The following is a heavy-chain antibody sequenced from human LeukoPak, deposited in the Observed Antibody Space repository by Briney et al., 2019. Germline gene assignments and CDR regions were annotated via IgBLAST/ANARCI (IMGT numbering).Heavy chain of an antibody. CDR2: INPNSGGT. CDR1: GYTFSGYY. V-gene: IGHV1-2*02. J-gene: IGHJ4*02. Sequence: ASVKVSCKASGYTFSGYYMHWVRQAPGQGLEWMGWINPNSGGTNYAQKFQGRVTMTRDTSISTAYMELSRLTSDDTAVYYCARESSLIPDYWGQGSLVTVSS. CDR3: ARESSLIPDY.